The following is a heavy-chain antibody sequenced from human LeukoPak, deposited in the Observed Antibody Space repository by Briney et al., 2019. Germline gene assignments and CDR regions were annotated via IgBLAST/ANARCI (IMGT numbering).Heavy chain of an antibody. D-gene: IGHD3-22*01. CDR2: IIPIFGTA. Sequence: SVKVSCKASGGTFSSYAISWVRQAPGQGLEWMGRIIPIFGTANYAQKFQGRVAITTDESTSTAYMELSSLRSEDTAVYYCARGYYYDSSGYYTPVYYFDYWGQGTLVTVSS. V-gene: IGHV1-69*05. CDR1: GGTFSSYA. J-gene: IGHJ4*02. CDR3: ARGYYYDSSGYYTPVYYFDY.